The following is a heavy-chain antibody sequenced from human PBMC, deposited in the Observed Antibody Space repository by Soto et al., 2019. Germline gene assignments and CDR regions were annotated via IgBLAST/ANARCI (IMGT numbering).Heavy chain of an antibody. CDR2: ISTYNGDT. CDR3: AGQGSWPYYYYGLDG. V-gene: IGHV1-18*01. J-gene: IGHJ6*02. Sequence: QVQLVQSGPEVRKPGASVKVSCEASGYTFTTSGISWVRQVPGQGLEWMGWISTYNGDTNSAQNFQGRVLMTADTSTGTAYMELMSLKSDDTAVYYCAGQGSWPYYYYGLDGWGQGTIVTVSS. D-gene: IGHD1-26*01. CDR1: GYTFTTSG.